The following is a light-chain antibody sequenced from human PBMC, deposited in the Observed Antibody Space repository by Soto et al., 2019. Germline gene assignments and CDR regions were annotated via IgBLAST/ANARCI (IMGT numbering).Light chain of an antibody. CDR1: QGISSY. CDR3: QQYYIYIWT. Sequence: AILMPQFPSSFSASTGDRVTITCRASQGISSYLAWYQQKPGKAPKLLIYAASTLQSGVPSRFSGSGSGTDFTLTISCLQSEDFATYYCQQYYIYIWTFGQGTKVDIK. V-gene: IGKV1-8*01. CDR2: AAS. J-gene: IGKJ1*01.